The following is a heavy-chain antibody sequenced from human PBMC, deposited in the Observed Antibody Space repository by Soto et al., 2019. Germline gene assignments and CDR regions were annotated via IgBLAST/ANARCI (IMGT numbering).Heavy chain of an antibody. CDR2: IIPIFGTA. J-gene: IGHJ4*02. CDR3: ARGDDYGGQYYFDY. V-gene: IGHV1-69*13. CDR1: GGTFSSYA. Sequence: SVEVSCKASGGTFSSYAISWVRQAPGQGLEWMGGIIPIFGTANYAQKFQGRVTITADESTSTAYMELSSLRSEDTAVYYCARGDDYGGQYYFDYWGQGTLVTVSS. D-gene: IGHD4-17*01.